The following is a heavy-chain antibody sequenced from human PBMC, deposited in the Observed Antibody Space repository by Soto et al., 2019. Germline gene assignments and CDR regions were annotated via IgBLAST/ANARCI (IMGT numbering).Heavy chain of an antibody. CDR2: IIPIFGTA. Sequence: ASLKVSFKASGGTFSIYSISWVRQAPGQGLEWMGGIIPIFGTANYAQNFQGRVTITADKSTSTAYMELSSLRSEDTALYYSATSVTRFASWGKGPLVTXS. J-gene: IGHJ4*02. CDR3: ATSVTRFAS. D-gene: IGHD4-17*01. CDR1: GGTFSIYS. V-gene: IGHV1-69*06.